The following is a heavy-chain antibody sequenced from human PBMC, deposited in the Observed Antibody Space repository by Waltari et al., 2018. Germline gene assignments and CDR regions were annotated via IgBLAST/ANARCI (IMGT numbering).Heavy chain of an antibody. CDR1: GFTLSSHW. V-gene: IGHV3-7*01. Sequence: EVRVVESGGGLVQPGGSLRLSCAASGFTLSSHWMSWFRQAPGKGLEWVDNMRPDVSQKYYVDSVKGRFTISRDNAKNSLYLQMNSLRVEDTAVYYCARDVDYWGQGTLVTVSS. CDR3: ARDVDY. J-gene: IGHJ4*02. CDR2: MRPDVSQK.